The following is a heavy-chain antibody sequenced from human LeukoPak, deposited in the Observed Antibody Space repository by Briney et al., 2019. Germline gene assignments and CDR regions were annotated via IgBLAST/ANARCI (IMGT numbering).Heavy chain of an antibody. CDR1: GGSFSGYY. V-gene: IGHV4-34*01. CDR2: INHSGST. CDR3: ARGHSMVRGYHWDWKGGSTLGY. Sequence: PSETLSLTCAVYGGSFSGYYWSWIRQPPGKGREWIGEINHSGSTNYNPSLKSRVTISVDTSKNQFSLKLSSVTAADTAVYYCARGHSMVRGYHWDWKGGSTLGYWGQGTLVTVSS. J-gene: IGHJ4*02. D-gene: IGHD3-10*01.